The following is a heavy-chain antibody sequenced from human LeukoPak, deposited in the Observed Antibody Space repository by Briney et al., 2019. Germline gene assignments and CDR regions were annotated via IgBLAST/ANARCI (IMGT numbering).Heavy chain of an antibody. D-gene: IGHD3-10*01. CDR1: GYTFTGYY. V-gene: IGHV1-2*02. CDR2: INPNSGGT. CDR3: AREWGMVRGVITTPYYYYGMDV. Sequence: ASVKVSCKASGYTFTGYYMHWVRQAPGQGLEWMGWINPNSGGTNYAQKLQGRVTMTTDTSTSTAYMELRSLRSDDTAVYYCAREWGMVRGVITTPYYYYGMDVWGKGTTVTVSS. J-gene: IGHJ6*04.